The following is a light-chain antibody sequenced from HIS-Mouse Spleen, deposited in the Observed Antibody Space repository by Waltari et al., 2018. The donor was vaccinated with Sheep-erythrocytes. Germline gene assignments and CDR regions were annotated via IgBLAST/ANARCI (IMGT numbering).Light chain of an antibody. Sequence: QSALTQPASVSGSPGQSITISCTGTSSDVGSYNLVSWYQQHPGKAPKLMIYEGSTRPSGVSNRVSGSTSGNTASLTIAGLQAEDEADYYCCSYAGSSTPWVFGGGTKLTVL. V-gene: IGLV2-23*01. CDR1: SSDVGSYNL. CDR2: EGS. CDR3: CSYAGSSTPWV. J-gene: IGLJ3*02.